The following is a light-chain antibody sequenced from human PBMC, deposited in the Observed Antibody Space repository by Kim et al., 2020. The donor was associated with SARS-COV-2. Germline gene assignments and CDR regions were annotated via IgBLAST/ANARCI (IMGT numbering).Light chain of an antibody. CDR1: KLGDKY. Sequence: VSPGQTASIPCSGDKLGDKYACWYQQKPGQSPVLVIYQDSKRPSGIPERFSGSNSGNTATLTISGTQAMDEADYYCQAWDSSTYYVFGTGTKVTVL. J-gene: IGLJ1*01. CDR2: QDS. CDR3: QAWDSSTYYV. V-gene: IGLV3-1*01.